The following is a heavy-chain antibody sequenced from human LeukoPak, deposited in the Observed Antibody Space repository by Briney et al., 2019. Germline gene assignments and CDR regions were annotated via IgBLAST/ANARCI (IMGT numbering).Heavy chain of an antibody. D-gene: IGHD6-13*01. J-gene: IGHJ4*02. Sequence: SQTLSLTCTVSGGSISSGGYYWSWIRQPPGKGLEWIGYIYHSGSTYYNPSLKSRVTISVDTSKNQFSPKLSSVTAADTAVYYCARATIAAAGFDYWGQGTLVTVSS. CDR2: IYHSGST. CDR3: ARATIAAAGFDY. V-gene: IGHV4-30-2*01. CDR1: GGSISSGGYY.